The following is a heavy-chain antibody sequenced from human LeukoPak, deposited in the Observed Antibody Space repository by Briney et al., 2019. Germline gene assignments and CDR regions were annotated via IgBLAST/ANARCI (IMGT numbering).Heavy chain of an antibody. CDR2: IRSKTDGGTT. D-gene: IGHD5-24*01. V-gene: IGHV3-15*01. Sequence: GGSLRLSCAASGFTFRDAWMTWVRQAPGKGLEWVGRIRSKTDGGTTDYAVSVQGRFTISRDDSKNTLYLQMSSLKTEDTAMYYCARQIYNDGYTFDYWGQGTLVTVSS. CDR1: GFTFRDAW. CDR3: ARQIYNDGYTFDY. J-gene: IGHJ4*02.